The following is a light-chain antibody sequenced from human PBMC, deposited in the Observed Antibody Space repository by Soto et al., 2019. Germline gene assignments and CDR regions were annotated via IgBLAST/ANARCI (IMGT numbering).Light chain of an antibody. CDR2: RTS. CDR1: QAISIN. J-gene: IGKJ5*01. CDR3: QQYHKWPIT. Sequence: EVVLTQSPATLSVSPGERAIVSCRASQAISINLAWYQQKPGQAPRLLIYRTSTRATDIPARFSGSASGTEFTLTISSLQSEDFAAYSCQQYHKWPITFGQGTRLEI. V-gene: IGKV3-15*01.